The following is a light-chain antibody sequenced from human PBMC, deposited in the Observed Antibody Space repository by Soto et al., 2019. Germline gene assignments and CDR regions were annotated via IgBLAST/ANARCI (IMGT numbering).Light chain of an antibody. CDR1: QSLNYF. CDR2: DTN. Sequence: EIVLTQSPATLSLSPGGRATLSCRASQSLNYFLAWYQQKPDQAPRLLIYDTNNRAPDIPARFSGSGSGTDFTLTISSLEPEDFALYYCQQRINWPPTFGGGTKVEL. V-gene: IGKV3-11*01. CDR3: QQRINWPPT. J-gene: IGKJ4*01.